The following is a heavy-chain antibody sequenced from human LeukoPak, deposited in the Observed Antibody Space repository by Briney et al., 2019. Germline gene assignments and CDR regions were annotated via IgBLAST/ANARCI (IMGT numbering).Heavy chain of an antibody. Sequence: SETLSLTCTVSGGSISISSYYWGWVRQPPGKGLEWIGSIYYSGSTYYNPSLKSRVTISVDTSKNQFSLKLSSVTAADTAVYYCARIVLLWFGEFHHFDYWGQGTLVTVSS. CDR3: ARIVLLWFGEFHHFDY. J-gene: IGHJ4*02. V-gene: IGHV4-39*01. CDR1: GGSISISSYY. D-gene: IGHD3-10*01. CDR2: IYYSGST.